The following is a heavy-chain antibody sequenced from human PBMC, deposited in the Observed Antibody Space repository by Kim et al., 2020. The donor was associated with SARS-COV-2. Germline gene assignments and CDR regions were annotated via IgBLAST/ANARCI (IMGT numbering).Heavy chain of an antibody. CDR1: GFSFRTYA. D-gene: IGHD3-16*01. Sequence: GGSLRLSCAASGFSFRTYAMSWIRQAPGKGLEWVSTVSNGGDRIYYADFVKGRFAISRDNSKNTVSMQMSSLGVDDSAIYYCVKDNGAIMGDYWGPGTLVTVSS. CDR2: VSNGGDRI. J-gene: IGHJ4*02. V-gene: IGHV3-23*01. CDR3: VKDNGAIMGDY.